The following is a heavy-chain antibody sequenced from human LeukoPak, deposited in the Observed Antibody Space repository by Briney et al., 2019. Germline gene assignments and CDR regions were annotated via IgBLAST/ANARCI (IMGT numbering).Heavy chain of an antibody. CDR1: AFTFSSYA. CDR2: ISGSGGSR. J-gene: IGHJ3*02. CDR3: AKDQFYYGSGSYYEYAFDI. D-gene: IGHD3-10*01. Sequence: GGSLRLSCSASAFTFSSYAMSWVRQAPGKGLEWVSAISGSGGSRYYADSVKVRLTISRDNSKNTLYLQMNSLRAEDTAVYYCAKDQFYYGSGSYYEYAFDIWGQGTMVTVSS. V-gene: IGHV3-23*01.